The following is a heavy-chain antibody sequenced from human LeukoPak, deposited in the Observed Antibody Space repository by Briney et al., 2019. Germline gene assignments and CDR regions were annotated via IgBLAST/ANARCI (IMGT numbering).Heavy chain of an antibody. CDR3: ARGHDFWSGYYTYY. CDR1: GFSFTAYY. V-gene: IGHV1-2*02. D-gene: IGHD3-3*01. CDR2: INPNSGGT. Sequence: ASVKVSCKTSGFSFTAYYIHWVRQAPGQGLEWMGWINPNSGGTNYAQKFQGRVTMTRDTSISTAYMELSRLRSDDTAVYYCARGHDFWSGYYTYYWGQGTLVTVSS. J-gene: IGHJ4*02.